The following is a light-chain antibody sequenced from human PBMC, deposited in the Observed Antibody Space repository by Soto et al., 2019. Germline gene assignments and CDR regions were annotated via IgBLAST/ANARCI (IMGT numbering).Light chain of an antibody. Sequence: DIQMTQSPSTLSASVGDRVTITCRASQSISSWLAWYQQKPGKAPNVLIYDASSLQSGVPSRFSGSGSGTEFTLTISSLQPDDFATYYCQQYNSYPLTFGGGTNVDIK. J-gene: IGKJ4*01. CDR3: QQYNSYPLT. CDR2: DAS. V-gene: IGKV1-5*01. CDR1: QSISSW.